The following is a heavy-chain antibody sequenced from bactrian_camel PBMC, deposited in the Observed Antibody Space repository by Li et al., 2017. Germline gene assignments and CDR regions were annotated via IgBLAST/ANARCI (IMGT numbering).Heavy chain of an antibody. D-gene: IGHD1*01. CDR3: AAVYACHPHQVTWNY. Sequence: HVQLVESGGGSVQAGGSLRLSCAASGSPYRNICLAWFRQGPGKDREGVAYIDSDGSTRYADAVKGRFTISKDNAKNTLYLQMNSLKPEDTAMYYCAAVYACHPHQVTWNYWGQGTQVTVS. CDR2: IDSDGST. V-gene: IGHV3S53*01. J-gene: IGHJ4*01. CDR1: GSPYRNIC.